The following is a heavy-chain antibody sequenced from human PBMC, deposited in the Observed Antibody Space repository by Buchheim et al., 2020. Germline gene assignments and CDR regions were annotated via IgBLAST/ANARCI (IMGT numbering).Heavy chain of an antibody. Sequence: EVKLVDSGGGLVKPGGSLKISCAASGFTFKNAWMSWVRQAPGQGLEWVGRIKSKVDGETSDYAVPVQGRFSISRDDSKNVLTLQMDSLKTEDTAVYYCATDPDSSSYYSFDYWGQG. CDR3: ATDPDSSSYYSFDY. J-gene: IGHJ4*02. CDR2: IKSKVDGETS. V-gene: IGHV3-15*01. D-gene: IGHD3-22*01. CDR1: GFTFKNAW.